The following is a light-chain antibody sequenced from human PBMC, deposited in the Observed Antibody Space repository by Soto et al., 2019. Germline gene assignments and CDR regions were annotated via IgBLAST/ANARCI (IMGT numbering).Light chain of an antibody. J-gene: IGLJ1*01. V-gene: IGLV1-40*01. CDR1: SSNIGAGPD. Sequence: QSVLTQPPSVSGAPGQRVTISCTGSSSNIGAGPDVHWYQQLPGTAPKLLIYGNNNRPSGVPDRFSGSKSDTSASLAITGLQAEDEADYYCQSYDSSLSGYVFGTGTKVTVL. CDR3: QSYDSSLSGYV. CDR2: GNN.